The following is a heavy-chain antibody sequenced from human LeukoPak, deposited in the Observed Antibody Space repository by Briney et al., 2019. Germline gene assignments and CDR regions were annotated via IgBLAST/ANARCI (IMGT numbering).Heavy chain of an antibody. CDR3: AKGHDDFRQFDY. Sequence: SVKVSCTASGGTFANYAISWVRKAPGQGLGWMGGIIPIFGTGDSAQKFQGRLTITADESTRTTYMELSSLRSEDTAVYYCAKGHDDFRQFDYWGQGTLVTVSS. V-gene: IGHV1-69*01. D-gene: IGHD3-3*01. CDR1: GGTFANYA. J-gene: IGHJ4*02. CDR2: IIPIFGTG.